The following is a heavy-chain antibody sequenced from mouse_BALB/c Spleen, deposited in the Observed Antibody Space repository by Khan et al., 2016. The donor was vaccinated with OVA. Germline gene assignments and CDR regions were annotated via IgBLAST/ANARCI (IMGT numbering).Heavy chain of an antibody. CDR1: GYTFTNYW. Sequence: VQLVESGAELVRPGPSVKMSCKAAGYTFTNYWIGWVKQRPGHGLEWVGDIFPGGGYTNYNEKFKGKATLTADTSSSTASMQLRRLTSEASATYYFARRGAACATWEYFDYWGQGTTLTVAA. V-gene: IGHV1-63*02. CDR2: IFPGGGYT. J-gene: IGHJ2*01. D-gene: IGHD3-1*01. CDR3: ARRGAACATWEYFDY.